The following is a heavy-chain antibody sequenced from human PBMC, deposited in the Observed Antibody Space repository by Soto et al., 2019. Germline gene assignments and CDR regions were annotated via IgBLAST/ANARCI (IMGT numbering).Heavy chain of an antibody. CDR3: AREGGSVVVVAATHVHDAFDI. CDR2: IIPILGIA. Sequence: SVKVSCKASGGTFSSYTISWVRQAPGQGLEWMGRIIPILGIANYAKKFQGRVTITADKSTSTAYMELSSLRSGDTAVYYCAREGGSVVVVAATHVHDAFDIWGQGTMVTVSS. CDR1: GGTFSSYT. V-gene: IGHV1-69*04. D-gene: IGHD2-15*01. J-gene: IGHJ3*02.